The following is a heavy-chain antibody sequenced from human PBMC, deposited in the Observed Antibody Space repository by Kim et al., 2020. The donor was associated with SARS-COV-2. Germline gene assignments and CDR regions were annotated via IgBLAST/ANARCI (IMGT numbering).Heavy chain of an antibody. V-gene: IGHV3-23*01. CDR2: ISASSGSI. D-gene: IGHD3-22*01. CDR1: GSAFGDYA. Sequence: GGSLRLSCVASGSAFGDYAMNWVRQAPGKGLEWVSGISASSGSIYNADSVKGRFTISRDNSKNTLYLQMNNLRGEDTAVYYCAKESDSSGFDYFDTWGRGILVTVSS. J-gene: IGHJ4*02. CDR3: AKESDSSGFDYFDT.